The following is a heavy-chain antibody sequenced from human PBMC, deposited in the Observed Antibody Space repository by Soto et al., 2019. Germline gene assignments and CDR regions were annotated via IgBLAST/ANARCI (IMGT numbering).Heavy chain of an antibody. CDR2: VYHKGIT. CDR1: GGSISSINW. J-gene: IGHJ4*02. V-gene: IGHV4-4*02. D-gene: IGHD6-19*01. Sequence: SETLSLTCAVSGGSISSINWWSWVRQPPGKGLEWIGEVYHKGITSYNPSLESRVTISADRSKNQVSLKLTSVTAADTAVYYCARDPHSGIAVTGSHYWGQGTLVTVSS. CDR3: ARDPHSGIAVTGSHY.